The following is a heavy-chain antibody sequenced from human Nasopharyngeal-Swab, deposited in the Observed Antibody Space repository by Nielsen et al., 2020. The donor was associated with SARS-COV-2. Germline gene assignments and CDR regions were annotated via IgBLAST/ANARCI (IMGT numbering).Heavy chain of an antibody. D-gene: IGHD5-24*01. CDR1: GASVTSYY. CDR3: ARRTDGYRPFDF. Sequence: GSLRLSCTVSGASVTSYYWSWLRQTQGKGLEYIAYIYHTGSTTYNPSLRSRVSISIDTSKNQFSLQLNSLTAADTAVYYCARRTDGYRPFDFWGQGIRVTVSS. V-gene: IGHV4-59*08. J-gene: IGHJ4*02. CDR2: IYHTGST.